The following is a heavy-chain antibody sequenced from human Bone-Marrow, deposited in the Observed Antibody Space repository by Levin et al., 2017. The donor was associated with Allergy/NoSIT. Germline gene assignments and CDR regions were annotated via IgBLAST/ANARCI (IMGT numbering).Heavy chain of an antibody. CDR2: IWFDGSNK. CDR1: GFTFSKYA. J-gene: IGHJ5*02. Sequence: GESLKISCSASGFTFSKYAMHWVRQAPGKGLEWVAVIWFDGSNKYYGDPVKGRFTISRDNVKNTLYLQMNSLRAEDTAMYYCARDWALTGVEEPTILKDLWGQGTLVTVSS. D-gene: IGHD3-9*01. CDR3: ARDWALTGVEEPTILKDL. V-gene: IGHV3-33*01.